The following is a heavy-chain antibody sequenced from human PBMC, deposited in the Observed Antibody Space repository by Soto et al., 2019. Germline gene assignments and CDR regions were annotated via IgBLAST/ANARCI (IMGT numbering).Heavy chain of an antibody. D-gene: IGHD3-22*01. CDR2: ISYDGSNK. J-gene: IGHJ4*02. Sequence: GGSLRLSCAASGFTFSSYAMHWVRQAPGKGLEWVAVISYDGSNKYYADSVKGRFTISRDNSKNTLYLQMNSLRAEDTAVYYCASVRADYCDSSGPLGYWDQGTLVTVSS. V-gene: IGHV3-30-3*01. CDR3: ASVRADYCDSSGPLGY. CDR1: GFTFSSYA.